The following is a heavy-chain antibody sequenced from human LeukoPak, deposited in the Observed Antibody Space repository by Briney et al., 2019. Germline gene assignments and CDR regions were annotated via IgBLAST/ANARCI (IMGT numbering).Heavy chain of an antibody. J-gene: IGHJ4*02. CDR3: AGEIVGTNY. CDR1: GYTFTSYY. V-gene: IGHV1-46*03. CDR2: INPSGGST. D-gene: IGHD1-26*01. Sequence: ASVKVSCKASGYTFTSYYMHWVRQAPGQGLEWMGIINPSGGSTSYAQKFQGRVTVTRDTSTGTVYMELSSLRSEDTAVYYCAGEIVGTNYWGQGTLFTVSS.